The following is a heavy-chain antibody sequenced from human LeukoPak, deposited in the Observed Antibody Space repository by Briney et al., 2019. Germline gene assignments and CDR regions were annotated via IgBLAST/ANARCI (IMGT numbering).Heavy chain of an antibody. V-gene: IGHV3-53*01. J-gene: IGHJ5*02. CDR3: ARGGVSGGFDP. Sequence: GGSLRLSCVASGFTFSTYSMNWVRQAPGKGLEGVSVIYSGGSTYYADSVKGRFTISRDNSKNTLYLQMNSLRAEDTAVYYCARGGVSGGFDPRGQGTLVTVSS. CDR1: GFTFSTYS. D-gene: IGHD2-15*01. CDR2: IYSGGST.